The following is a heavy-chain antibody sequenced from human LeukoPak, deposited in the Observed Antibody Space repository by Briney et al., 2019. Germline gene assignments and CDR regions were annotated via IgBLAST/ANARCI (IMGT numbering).Heavy chain of an antibody. V-gene: IGHV7-4-1*02. Sequence: ASVKVSCKASGYTFTSYAMNWVRQAPGQGLEWMGWINTNTGNPTYAQGFTGRFAFSLDTSVSTAYLQISSLKAEDTAVYYCARANEYCSSTSCYAGSGYYYYGMDVWGQGTTVTVSS. J-gene: IGHJ6*02. CDR1: GYTFTSYA. CDR3: ARANEYCSSTSCYAGSGYYYYGMDV. D-gene: IGHD2-2*01. CDR2: INTNTGNP.